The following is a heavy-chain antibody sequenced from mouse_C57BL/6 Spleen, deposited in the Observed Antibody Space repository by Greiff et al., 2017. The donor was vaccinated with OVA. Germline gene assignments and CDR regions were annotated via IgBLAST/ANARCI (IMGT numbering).Heavy chain of an antibody. J-gene: IGHJ2*01. Sequence: EVQRVESGEGLVKPGGSLKLSCAASGFTFSSYAMSWVRQTPEKRLEWVAYISSGGDYIYYADTVKGRFTISRDNARNTLYLQMSSLKSEDTAMYYCTREGYGSSYYCDYWGQGTTLTVSS. CDR3: TREGYGSSYYCDY. D-gene: IGHD1-1*01. V-gene: IGHV5-9-1*02. CDR1: GFTFSSYA. CDR2: ISSGGDYI.